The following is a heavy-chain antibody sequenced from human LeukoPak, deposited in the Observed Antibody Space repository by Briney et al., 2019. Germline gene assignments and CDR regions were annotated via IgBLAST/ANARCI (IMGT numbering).Heavy chain of an antibody. CDR2: ISSSSSYI. V-gene: IGHV3-21*01. Sequence: GGSLRLSCAASRFTFSSYSMNWVRQAPGKGLEWVSSISSSSSYIYYADSMKGRFTISRDNAKNSLYLQMNSLRAEDTAVYYCARVGPWVNPDYYYYYMDVWGKGTTVTVSS. D-gene: IGHD1-14*01. CDR1: RFTFSSYS. CDR3: ARVGPWVNPDYYYYYMDV. J-gene: IGHJ6*03.